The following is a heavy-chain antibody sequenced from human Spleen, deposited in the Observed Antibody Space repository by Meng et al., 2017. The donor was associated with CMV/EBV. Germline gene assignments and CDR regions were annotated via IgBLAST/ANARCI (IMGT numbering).Heavy chain of an antibody. CDR3: ARGGYSSSSRAWFDP. Sequence: YGASFACSCWSWIRQPRGKGLEWIVEINPSGGTNYDPSLKGRVTISVDTSKNQFSLKLSSVTAADTAVYYCARGGYSSSSRAWFDPWGQGTLVTVSS. D-gene: IGHD6-6*01. V-gene: IGHV4-34*01. J-gene: IGHJ5*02. CDR2: INPSGGT. CDR1: GASFACSC.